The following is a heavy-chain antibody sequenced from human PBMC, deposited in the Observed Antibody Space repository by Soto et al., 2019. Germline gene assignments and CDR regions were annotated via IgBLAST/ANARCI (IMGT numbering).Heavy chain of an antibody. Sequence: EVQLVESGGGLVKPGGSLRLSCAASGFTFSSYSMNWVRQAPGKGLEWVSSISSSSSYIYYADSVKGRFTISRDNAKNSLDLQMNSLRAEDTAVYYCARDGQPRYYYYGMDVWGQGTTVTVSS. D-gene: IGHD2-2*01. J-gene: IGHJ6*02. CDR1: GFTFSSYS. V-gene: IGHV3-21*01. CDR3: ARDGQPRYYYYGMDV. CDR2: ISSSSSYI.